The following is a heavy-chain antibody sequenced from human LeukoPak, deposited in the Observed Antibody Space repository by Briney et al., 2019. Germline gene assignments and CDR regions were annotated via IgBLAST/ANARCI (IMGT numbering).Heavy chain of an antibody. CDR1: GGSISSYY. Sequence: SETLSLTCTVSGGSISSYYWSLIRQPPGKGLEWIGYIYYSGSTNYNPSLKSRVTISVDTSKNQFSLKLSSVTAADTAVYYCARVSSLSDYVWGSYRPRGAFDIWGQGTMVTVSS. V-gene: IGHV4-59*01. J-gene: IGHJ3*02. CDR2: IYYSGST. D-gene: IGHD3-16*02. CDR3: ARVSSLSDYVWGSYRPRGAFDI.